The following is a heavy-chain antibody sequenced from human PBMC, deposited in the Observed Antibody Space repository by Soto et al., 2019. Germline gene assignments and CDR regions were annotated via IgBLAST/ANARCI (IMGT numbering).Heavy chain of an antibody. D-gene: IGHD3-10*01. J-gene: IGHJ4*02. CDR2: IYRGGDI. CDR3: ARDRRDGETI. Sequence: EVQVVESGGGLVQPGGSLRLSCAASGFSVSSYYMSWFRQAPGKGLEWVSVIYRGGDIYYADSVQGGFTTSRDISRNSLDLQMNSLRVEDTAVYYCARDRRDGETIWGQGVVVTVSS. V-gene: IGHV3-66*01. CDR1: GFSVSSYY.